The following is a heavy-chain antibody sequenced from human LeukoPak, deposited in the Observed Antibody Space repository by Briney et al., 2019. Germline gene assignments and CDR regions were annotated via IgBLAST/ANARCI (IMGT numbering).Heavy chain of an antibody. Sequence: PSETLSFTCAVSGGSISSGGYSWSWIRQPPGKGLEWIGYIYNDGSTYYNPSLKSRVTISVDRSKNQFSLKLSSVTAADTAVYYCARGIGSRYFDYWGQGTLVTVSS. CDR3: ARGIGSRYFDY. J-gene: IGHJ4*02. CDR1: GGSISSGGYS. CDR2: IYNDGST. V-gene: IGHV4-30-2*01.